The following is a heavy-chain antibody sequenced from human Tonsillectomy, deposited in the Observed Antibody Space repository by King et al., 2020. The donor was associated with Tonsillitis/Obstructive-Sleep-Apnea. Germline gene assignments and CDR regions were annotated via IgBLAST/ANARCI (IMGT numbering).Heavy chain of an antibody. Sequence: VQLQQWGAGLLKPSETLSLTCAVYGGSFSGIYGSWIRQPPGKGLEWIGEINHSGSNKYNPSLKSRVTISVDKSKNQFSLKLSSVTAADTAVYYWARGCITGTTFRWFDPWGQGTLVTVSS. J-gene: IGHJ5*02. CDR1: GGSFSGIY. V-gene: IGHV4-34*01. D-gene: IGHD1-7*01. CDR2: INHSGSN. CDR3: ARGCITGTTFRWFDP.